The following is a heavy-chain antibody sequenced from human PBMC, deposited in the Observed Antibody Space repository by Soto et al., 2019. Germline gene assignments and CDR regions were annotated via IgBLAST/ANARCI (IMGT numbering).Heavy chain of an antibody. CDR1: GYSFSSYG. V-gene: IGHV1-18*01. CDR2: ISPYNDDT. Sequence: ASVKVSCKASGYSFSSYGITWVRQAPGQGLEWLGWISPYNDDTKYAQRLQGRVTMTTDTSTRTAYMDIRGLRSDDTAVYYCAFLPYYDILTGYYTHLIDYGMDVWGQGTTVTVSS. D-gene: IGHD3-9*01. J-gene: IGHJ6*02. CDR3: AFLPYYDILTGYYTHLIDYGMDV.